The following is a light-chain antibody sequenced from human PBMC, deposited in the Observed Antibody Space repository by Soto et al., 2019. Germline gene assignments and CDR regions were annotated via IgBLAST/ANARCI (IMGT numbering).Light chain of an antibody. V-gene: IGLV1-40*01. CDR2: GNT. CDR3: LSFDSSLSVV. J-gene: IGLJ2*01. Sequence: QSVLTQPPSVSGAPGQRVTISCTGSSSNIGAGYDVHWYQQLPGRAPKLLIYGNTNRPSGVPDGFSGSKSGTSGSLAITGLQAEDEADYYCLSFDSSLSVVFGGGTKLTVL. CDR1: SSNIGAGYD.